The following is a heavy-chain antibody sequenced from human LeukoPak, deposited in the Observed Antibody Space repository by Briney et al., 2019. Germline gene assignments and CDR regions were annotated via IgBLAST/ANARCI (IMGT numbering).Heavy chain of an antibody. CDR1: GFTLSSYS. J-gene: IGHJ4*02. CDR3: ANTYFGDYGSLYYFDY. D-gene: IGHD4-17*01. V-gene: IGHV4-34*08. CDR2: INHSGST. Sequence: GSLRLSCAASGFTLSSYSMNWVRQPPGKGLEWNGEINHSGSTNYNPSLKSRVTISVDTSKNQFSLKLSSVTAADTAVYYCANTYFGDYGSLYYFDYWGQGTLVTVSS.